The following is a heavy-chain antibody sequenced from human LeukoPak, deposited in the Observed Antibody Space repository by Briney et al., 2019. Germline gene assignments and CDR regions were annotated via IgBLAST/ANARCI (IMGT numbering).Heavy chain of an antibody. D-gene: IGHD5-18*01. CDR1: GFTFSSSG. Sequence: GGSLRLSCAASGFTFSSSGMHWVRQAPGKGLEWVAFIRSDGSNKYYADSVKGRFTISRDNSKNTLYLQMNSLRAEDTAVHYCANERSGYSYGYDAFDIWGQGTMVTVSS. V-gene: IGHV3-30*02. CDR2: IRSDGSNK. CDR3: ANERSGYSYGYDAFDI. J-gene: IGHJ3*02.